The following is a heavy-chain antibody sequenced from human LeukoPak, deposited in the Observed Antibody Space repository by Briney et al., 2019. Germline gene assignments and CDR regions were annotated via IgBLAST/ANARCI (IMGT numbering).Heavy chain of an antibody. CDR2: IYYSGST. CDR3: ARFTAVYCSSTSCNPAFDI. V-gene: IGHV4-59*01. Sequence: SETLSLTCTVSGGSISSYYWSWIRQPPGKGLEWIGYIYYSGSTNYNPSLKSRVTISVDTSKNQFSLKLSSVTAADTAVYYCARFTAVYCSSTSCNPAFDIWGQGKMVTVSS. D-gene: IGHD2-2*01. J-gene: IGHJ3*02. CDR1: GGSISSYY.